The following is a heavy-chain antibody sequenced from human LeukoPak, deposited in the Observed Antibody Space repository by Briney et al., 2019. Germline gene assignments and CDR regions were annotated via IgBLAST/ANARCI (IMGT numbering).Heavy chain of an antibody. J-gene: IGHJ4*02. CDR1: GFTFSSYA. V-gene: IGHV3-23*01. CDR3: AKALSGGGYYDSSGYRDY. Sequence: PGGSLRLSXAASGFTFSSYAMSWVRQAPGKGLEWVSAISGSGGSTYYADSVKGRFTISRDNSKNTLYLQMNSLRAEDTAVYYCAKALSGGGYYDSSGYRDYWGQGTLVTVSS. CDR2: ISGSGGST. D-gene: IGHD3-22*01.